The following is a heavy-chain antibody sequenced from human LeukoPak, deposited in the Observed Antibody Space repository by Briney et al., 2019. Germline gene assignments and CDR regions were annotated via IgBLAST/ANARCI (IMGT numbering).Heavy chain of an antibody. Sequence: GGSLRLSCAASVFTFSSYSMHWVRQAPGKGLEWVAVISYDGSNKYYADSVKGRFTISRDNSKNTLYLQMNSLRAEDTAVYYCAKDAGDQGYFDYWGQGTLVTVSS. V-gene: IGHV3-30*04. CDR1: VFTFSSYS. D-gene: IGHD3-16*01. J-gene: IGHJ4*02. CDR3: AKDAGDQGYFDY. CDR2: ISYDGSNK.